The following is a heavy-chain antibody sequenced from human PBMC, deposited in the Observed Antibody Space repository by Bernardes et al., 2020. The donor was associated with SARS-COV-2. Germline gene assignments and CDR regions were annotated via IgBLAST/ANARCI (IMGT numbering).Heavy chain of an antibody. Sequence: GGSLRLSCAASGFTFRSYGMHWVRQAPGKGLAWVAVISYDGSNKYYADSVKGRFTISRDNSKNTLYLQMNSLRAEDTAVYYCAKAQPPTVTTERQVPGYWGQGTLGTVSS. CDR1: GFTFRSYG. V-gene: IGHV3-30*18. D-gene: IGHD4-17*01. CDR3: AKAQPPTVTTERQVPGY. CDR2: ISYDGSNK. J-gene: IGHJ4*02.